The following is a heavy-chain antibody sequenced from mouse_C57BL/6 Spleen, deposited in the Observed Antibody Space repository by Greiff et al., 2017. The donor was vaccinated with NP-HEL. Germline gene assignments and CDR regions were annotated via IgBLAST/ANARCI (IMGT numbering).Heavy chain of an antibody. CDR2: IRSKSNNYAT. D-gene: IGHD4-1*01. V-gene: IGHV10-1*01. CDR1: GFSFNTYA. CDR3: VRHGTGTPYWYFDV. J-gene: IGHJ1*03. Sequence: EVQLVESGGGLVQPKGSLKLSCAASGFSFNTYAMNWVRQAPGKGLEWVARIRSKSNNYATYYADSVKDRFTISRDDSESMLYLQMNNLKTEDTAMYYCVRHGTGTPYWYFDVWGTGTTVTVSS.